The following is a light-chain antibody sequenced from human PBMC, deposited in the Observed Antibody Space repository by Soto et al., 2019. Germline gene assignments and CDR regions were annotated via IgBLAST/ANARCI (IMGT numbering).Light chain of an antibody. Sequence: DIQMTQSPSSVSASVGDRIIITCRGSQYISTWLAWYQQKPGEAPKLLIFAASRLHGGVPSRFSGSGSGTDFTLTINNLQPEDFATYYCQQADSFPLTFGGGTKVEVK. V-gene: IGKV1D-12*01. CDR2: AAS. CDR1: QYISTW. J-gene: IGKJ4*01. CDR3: QQADSFPLT.